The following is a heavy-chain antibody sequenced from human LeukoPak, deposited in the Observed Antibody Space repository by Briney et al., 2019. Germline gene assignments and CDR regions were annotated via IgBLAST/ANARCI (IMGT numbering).Heavy chain of an antibody. CDR3: ARGWSIAVAAH. D-gene: IGHD6-19*01. J-gene: IGHJ4*02. CDR2: ISYDGSNK. V-gene: IGHV3-30*04. Sequence: RGSLRLSCAASGFTFSSYAMHWVRQAPGKGLEWVAVISYDGSNKYYADSVKGRFTISRDNSKNTLYLQMNSLRAEDTAVYYCARGWSIAVAAHWGQGTLVTISS. CDR1: GFTFSSYA.